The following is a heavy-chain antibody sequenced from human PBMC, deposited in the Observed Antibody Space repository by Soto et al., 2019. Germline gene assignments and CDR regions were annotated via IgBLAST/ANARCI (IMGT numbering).Heavy chain of an antibody. J-gene: IGHJ5*02. V-gene: IGHV4-39*01. CDR2: IYYSGST. CDR1: GGSISSSSYY. D-gene: IGHD3-16*02. CDR3: ARSLRVRLRLGELSPTFDWFDP. Sequence: QLQLQESGPGLVKPSETLSLTCTVSGGSISSSSYYWGWIRQPPGKGLEWIGSIYYSGSTYYNPSLKSRVTISVDTSKNQFSLKLSSVTAADTAVYYCARSLRVRLRLGELSPTFDWFDPWGQGTLVTVSS.